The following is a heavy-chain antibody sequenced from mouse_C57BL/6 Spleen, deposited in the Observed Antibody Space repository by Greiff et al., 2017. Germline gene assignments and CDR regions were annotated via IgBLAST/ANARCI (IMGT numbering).Heavy chain of an antibody. CDR2: IYPGDGDT. J-gene: IGHJ2*01. CDR1: GYAFSSYW. V-gene: IGHV1-80*01. D-gene: IGHD2-1*01. Sequence: VQLQQSGAELVKPGASVKISCKASGYAFSSYWMNWVKQRPGKGLEWIGQIYPGDGDTNYNGKFKGKATLTADKSSSTAYMQLSSLTSEDSAVYFCASGDYYGNYADYWGQGTTLTVSS. CDR3: ASGDYYGNYADY.